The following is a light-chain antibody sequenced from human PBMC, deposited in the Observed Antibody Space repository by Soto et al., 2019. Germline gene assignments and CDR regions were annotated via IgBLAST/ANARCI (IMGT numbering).Light chain of an antibody. CDR1: QDISNY. J-gene: IGKJ4*01. CDR2: YAS. V-gene: IGKV1-33*01. Sequence: DIQMTQSPSSLSASVGDRVTITYQASQDISNYLNWYQQKPGKAPKLLIYYASNLKTGVSSRFSGSGSGTHFTFTITSLQSEDVASYYCQHSDNLPLTFGGGTKVEI. CDR3: QHSDNLPLT.